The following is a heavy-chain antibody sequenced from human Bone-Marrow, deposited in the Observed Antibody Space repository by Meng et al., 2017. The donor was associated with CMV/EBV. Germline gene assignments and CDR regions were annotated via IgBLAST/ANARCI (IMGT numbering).Heavy chain of an antibody. CDR1: GGSISSYY. J-gene: IGHJ4*02. V-gene: IGHV4-59*01. D-gene: IGHD6-19*01. CDR3: ARVLRGIAVAGYDY. Sequence: ESLKISCTVSGGSISSYYWSWIRQPPGKGLEWIGYIYYSGSTNYNPSLKSRVTISVDTSKNQFSLKLSSVTAADTAVYYCARVLRGIAVAGYDYWGQGTLVTVSS. CDR2: IYYSGST.